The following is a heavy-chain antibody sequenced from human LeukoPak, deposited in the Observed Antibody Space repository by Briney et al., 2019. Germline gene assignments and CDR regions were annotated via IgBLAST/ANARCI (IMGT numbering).Heavy chain of an antibody. CDR1: GFTFSRYW. Sequence: GGSLRLPCAASGFTFSRYWIHWVAKAPGKGLLWFSRINSDGSSTYYADSVKGRFTTSRDNAKNALHLQMNSLTAEDTAVYYCVLDLFSSFAFDIWGQGTMVTVSS. CDR3: VLDLFSSFAFDI. D-gene: IGHD3/OR15-3a*01. J-gene: IGHJ3*02. V-gene: IGHV3-74*01. CDR2: INSDGSST.